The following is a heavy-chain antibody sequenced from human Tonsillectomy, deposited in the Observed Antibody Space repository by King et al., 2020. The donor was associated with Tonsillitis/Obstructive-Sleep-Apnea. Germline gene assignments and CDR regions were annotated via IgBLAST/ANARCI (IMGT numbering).Heavy chain of an antibody. J-gene: IGHJ6*03. Sequence: QLVQSGAEVKKPGSSVKVSCKASGGTFSSYGISWVRQAPGQGLEWMGRIIPILGITNYAQKFQGRVTITADKSTSTAYMELSSLRSEDTAVYYCAREGVGVAAIDYYYMDVWGKGTTVTVSS. CDR3: AREGVGVAAIDYYYMDV. CDR1: GGTFSSYG. V-gene: IGHV1-69*09. D-gene: IGHD2-15*01. CDR2: IIPILGIT.